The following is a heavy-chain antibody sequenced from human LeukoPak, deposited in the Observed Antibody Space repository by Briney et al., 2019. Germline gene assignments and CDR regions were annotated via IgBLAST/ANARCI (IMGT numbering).Heavy chain of an antibody. CDR3: ARVLGTTLLGWLPHWFDP. CDR2: INHSGST. D-gene: IGHD3-3*01. Sequence: SETLSLTCAVYGGSFSGYYWSWIRQPPGKGLEWIGEINHSGSTNYNPSLKSRVTISVDTSKNQFSLKLSSVTAADTAVYYCARVLGTTLLGWLPHWFDPWGQGTLVTVSS. J-gene: IGHJ5*02. V-gene: IGHV4-34*01. CDR1: GGSFSGYY.